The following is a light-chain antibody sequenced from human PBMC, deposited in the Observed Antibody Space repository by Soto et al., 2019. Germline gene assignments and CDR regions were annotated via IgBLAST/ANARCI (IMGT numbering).Light chain of an antibody. CDR1: QSVTSSY. J-gene: IGKJ1*01. CDR2: GAY. Sequence: EIVLTQSPGTLSLSPGERVTLSCRASQSVTSSYIAWYQQKSGQAPRLLLYGAYSRATGIQDRFSGSGSGTDFTLTIRRLEPEDFAVYYCQQYGSSLWTFGQGTKVDIK. V-gene: IGKV3-20*01. CDR3: QQYGSSLWT.